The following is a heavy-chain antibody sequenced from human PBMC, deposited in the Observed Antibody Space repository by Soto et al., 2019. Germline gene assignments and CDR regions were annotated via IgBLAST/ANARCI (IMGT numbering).Heavy chain of an antibody. Sequence: SVKVSCKASGVTFSSYAISWVRQAPGQGLEWMGGIIPIFGTANYAQKFQGRVTITADKSTSTAYMELSSLRSEDTAVYYCASGRGGSGYDSADYWGQGTLVTVSS. J-gene: IGHJ4*02. CDR2: IIPIFGTA. V-gene: IGHV1-69*06. D-gene: IGHD5-12*01. CDR1: GVTFSSYA. CDR3: ASGRGGSGYDSADY.